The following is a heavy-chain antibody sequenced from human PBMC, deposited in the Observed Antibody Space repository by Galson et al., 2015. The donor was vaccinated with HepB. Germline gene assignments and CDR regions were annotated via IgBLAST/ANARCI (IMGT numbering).Heavy chain of an antibody. J-gene: IGHJ4*02. CDR2: IDAKAKNYAT. Sequence: SLRLSCAASGFRFSDSSIHWVRQASGEGLEWVGRIDAKAKNYATGYAASVRGRFIISRDDSRDTTYLQMNSLGTEDTAVYYCTSLDVGNWGQGTLVTASS. CDR3: TSLDVGN. D-gene: IGHD1-1*01. CDR1: GFRFSDSS. V-gene: IGHV3-73*01.